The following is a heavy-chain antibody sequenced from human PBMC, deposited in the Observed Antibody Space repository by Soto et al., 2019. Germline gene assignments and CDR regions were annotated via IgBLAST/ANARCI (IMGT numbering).Heavy chain of an antibody. J-gene: IGHJ4*02. Sequence: SSETLSLTCTVSGGSISSGGYYWSWIRQHPGKGLEWIGYIYYSGSTYYNPSLKSRVSISVDTSKNQFSLSLSSVTAADTAVYYCARDRRDTGMADYWGQGTLVTVSS. V-gene: IGHV4-31*03. CDR3: ARDRRDTGMADY. D-gene: IGHD5-18*01. CDR2: IYYSGST. CDR1: GGSISSGGYY.